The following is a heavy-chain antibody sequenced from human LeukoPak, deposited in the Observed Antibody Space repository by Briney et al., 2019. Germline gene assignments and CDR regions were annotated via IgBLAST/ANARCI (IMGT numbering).Heavy chain of an antibody. CDR1: GYTFTSYG. D-gene: IGHD3-10*01. J-gene: IGHJ4*02. V-gene: IGHV1-18*01. CDR3: ARDYMERATMVRGVIID. Sequence: ASVKVSCKASGYTFTSYGISWVRQAPGQGLEWMGWISAYNGNTNYAQKLQGRVTMTTDTSTSTAYMELRSLRSDDTAVYHCARDYMERATMVRGVIIDWGQGTLVTVSS. CDR2: ISAYNGNT.